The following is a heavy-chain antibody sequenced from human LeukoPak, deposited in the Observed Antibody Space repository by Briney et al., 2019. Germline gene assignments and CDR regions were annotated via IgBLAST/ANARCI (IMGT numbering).Heavy chain of an antibody. CDR2: ISYDGSDK. CDR1: QFTFTYYA. Sequence: GGSLRLSCAASQFTFTYYAMHWVRQAPGKGLEWVAIISYDGSDKYYADSVKGRFSIFSDNSKNTQYLQMDSLRPEDTAVYYCARDANWGEIDYWGQGTLVTVSS. D-gene: IGHD7-27*01. J-gene: IGHJ4*02. V-gene: IGHV3-30-3*01. CDR3: ARDANWGEIDY.